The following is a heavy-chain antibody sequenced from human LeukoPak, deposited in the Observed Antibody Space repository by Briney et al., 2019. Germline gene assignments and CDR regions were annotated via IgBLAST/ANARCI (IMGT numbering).Heavy chain of an antibody. CDR1: GYTFTGYY. Sequence: ASVTVSSKASGYTFTGYYMHWVRQAPGQGLEWVGWINPNSGGTNYAQKFQGRVTMTRDTSISTAYMELSRLRSDDTAVYYCARSEEMATIPLYWGQGTLVTVSS. D-gene: IGHD5-24*01. CDR2: INPNSGGT. V-gene: IGHV1-2*02. CDR3: ARSEEMATIPLY. J-gene: IGHJ4*02.